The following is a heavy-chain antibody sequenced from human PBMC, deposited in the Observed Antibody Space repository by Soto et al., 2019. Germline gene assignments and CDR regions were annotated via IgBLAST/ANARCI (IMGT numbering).Heavy chain of an antibody. CDR1: GFTFSSYW. V-gene: IGHV3-7*01. J-gene: IGHJ6*02. D-gene: IGHD5-18*01. Sequence: WGSLRLSCAASGFTFSSYWMSWVRQAPGKGLEWVANIKQDGSEKYYVDSVKGRFTISRDNAKNSLYLQMNSLRAEDTAVYYCARVFVSRARDSYRYYYGMDVWGQGTTVTVSS. CDR3: ARVFVSRARDSYRYYYGMDV. CDR2: IKQDGSEK.